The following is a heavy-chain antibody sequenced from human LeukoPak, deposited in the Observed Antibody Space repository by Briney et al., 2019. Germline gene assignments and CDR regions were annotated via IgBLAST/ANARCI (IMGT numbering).Heavy chain of an antibody. J-gene: IGHJ3*02. D-gene: IGHD3-22*01. V-gene: IGHV4-61*01. CDR3: ARDYTMTHAFDI. CDR2: IYYTGST. Sequence: PPETLSLTCAVSGYSISSGYYWGWIRQPPGRGLEWIGYIYYTGSTNYNPSLKSRVTISVDTSKNQFSLKLSSVTAADTALYYCARDYTMTHAFDIWGQGTLVTVSS. CDR1: GYSISSGYY.